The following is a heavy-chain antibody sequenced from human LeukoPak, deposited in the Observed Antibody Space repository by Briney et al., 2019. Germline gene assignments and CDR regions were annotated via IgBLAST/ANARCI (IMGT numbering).Heavy chain of an antibody. CDR3: AKTRPLDSSSWSHGDY. J-gene: IGHJ4*02. CDR1: GFTFSNFG. V-gene: IGHV3-23*01. D-gene: IGHD6-13*01. CDR2: ISGSGGNM. Sequence: GGSLRLSCTATGFTFSNFGMAWVRQAPGQGLEWVSTISGSGGNMYQADSVKGRFTISRDNSKNTLYLQMNSLRAEDTAVYYCAKTRPLDSSSWSHGDYWGQGTLVTVSS.